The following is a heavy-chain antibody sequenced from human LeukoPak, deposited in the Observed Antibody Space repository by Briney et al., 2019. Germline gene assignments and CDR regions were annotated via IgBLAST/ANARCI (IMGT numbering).Heavy chain of an antibody. CDR2: ISYDGSNK. J-gene: IGHJ6*02. D-gene: IGHD4-17*01. V-gene: IGHV3-30*18. CDR1: GFTFSSYG. CDR3: AKDRAVTTRYYYYGMDV. Sequence: PGGSLRLSCAASGFTFSSYGMHWVRQAPGKGLEWVAVISYDGSNKYYADSVKGRFTISRDNSKNTLYLQMNSLRAEHTAVYYCAKDRAVTTRYYYYGMDVWGQGTTVTVSS.